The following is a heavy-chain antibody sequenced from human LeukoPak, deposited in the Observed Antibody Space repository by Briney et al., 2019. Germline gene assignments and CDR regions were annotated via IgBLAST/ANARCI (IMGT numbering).Heavy chain of an antibody. CDR1: GFTFSSYG. J-gene: IGHJ4*02. Sequence: SGGSLRLSCAASGFTFSSYGMHWVRQAPGKGLEWVAFIRYDGSNKYYADSVKGRFTISRDNSKNTLYLQMNSLRAEDTAVYYCAKDKAAYNWNEVDYWGQGTLVTVSS. CDR3: AKDKAAYNWNEVDY. D-gene: IGHD1-1*01. V-gene: IGHV3-30*02. CDR2: IRYDGSNK.